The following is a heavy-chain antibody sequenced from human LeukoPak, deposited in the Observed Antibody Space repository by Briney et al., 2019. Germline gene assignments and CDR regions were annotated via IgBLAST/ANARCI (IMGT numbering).Heavy chain of an antibody. J-gene: IGHJ5*02. CDR2: IPYDGSNK. V-gene: IGHV3-30*18. CDR3: AKDKSKTVTTKGFDP. Sequence: PGGSLRLSCAASGFTFSSYGMHWVRQAPGKGLEWVAVIPYDGSNKYYADSVKGRFTISRDNSKNTLYLQMNSLRAEDTAVYYCAKDKSKTVTTKGFDPWGQGTLVTVSS. D-gene: IGHD4-17*01. CDR1: GFTFSSYG.